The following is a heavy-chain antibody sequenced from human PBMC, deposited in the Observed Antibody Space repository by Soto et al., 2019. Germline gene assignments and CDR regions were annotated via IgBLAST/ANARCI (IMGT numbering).Heavy chain of an antibody. D-gene: IGHD5-18*01. CDR3: AKDPDGYSYAFDY. Sequence: PGGPLRLSCAASGFTFSSYAMSWVRQAPGKGLEWVSAISGSGGSTYYADSVKGRFTISRDNSKNTLYLQMNSLRAEDTAVYYCAKDPDGYSYAFDYWGQGTLVTVSS. CDR1: GFTFSSYA. V-gene: IGHV3-23*01. J-gene: IGHJ4*02. CDR2: ISGSGGST.